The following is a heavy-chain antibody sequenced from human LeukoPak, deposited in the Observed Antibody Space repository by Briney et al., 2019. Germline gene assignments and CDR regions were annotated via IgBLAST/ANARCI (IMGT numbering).Heavy chain of an antibody. CDR1: GYSISSGYY. J-gene: IGHJ4*02. D-gene: IGHD6-19*01. V-gene: IGHV4-38-2*02. CDR3: ARGPRGPVAGNYFDY. Sequence: PSETLSLTCTVSGYSISSGYYWGWIRQPPGKGPEWIGSFYQSGTTYYNPSLRSRVTISVDTSKNQFSLKLSSVTAADTAIFYCARGPRGPVAGNYFDYWGQGTLVTVSS. CDR2: FYQSGTT.